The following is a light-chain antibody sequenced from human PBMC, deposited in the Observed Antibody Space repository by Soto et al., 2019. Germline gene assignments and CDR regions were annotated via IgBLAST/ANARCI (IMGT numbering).Light chain of an antibody. Sequence: QSALTQPPSASGSPGQSVTISCTGTSSDVGGYNHVSWYQQHPGKAPKVVIYEVTKRPSGVPDRFSGSKSGNTASLTVSGLQAEDEADYYCAAWDDSLSGWVFGGGTKLTVL. V-gene: IGLV2-8*01. J-gene: IGLJ3*02. CDR1: SSDVGGYNH. CDR3: AAWDDSLSGWV. CDR2: EVT.